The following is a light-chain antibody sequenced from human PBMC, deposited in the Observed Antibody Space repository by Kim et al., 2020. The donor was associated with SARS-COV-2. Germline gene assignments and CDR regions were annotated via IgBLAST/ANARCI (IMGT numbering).Light chain of an antibody. CDR1: QSVSSY. V-gene: IGKV3-11*01. CDR2: DAS. J-gene: IGKJ2*01. Sequence: EIVLTQSPATLSLSPGERATLSCRASQSVSSYLAWYQQKPGQAPRLLIYDASNRATGIPARFSGSGSGTDFTLTISNLEPEDFAVYYCQQRSNWSYTFGQGTKLEI. CDR3: QQRSNWSYT.